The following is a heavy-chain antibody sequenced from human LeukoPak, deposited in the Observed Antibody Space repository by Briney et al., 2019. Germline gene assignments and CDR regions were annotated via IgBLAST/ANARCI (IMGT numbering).Heavy chain of an antibody. Sequence: GGSLRLSCAVSGFTFSSYSMNWVRQAPGKGLEWVSSISSSSSYIYYADSVKGRFTISRDNAKNSLYLQMNSLRAEDTALYYCAADYFDSSGYYDHDAFDIWGQGTVVTVSS. D-gene: IGHD3-22*01. CDR3: AADYFDSSGYYDHDAFDI. J-gene: IGHJ3*02. CDR2: ISSSSSYI. CDR1: GFTFSSYS. V-gene: IGHV3-21*04.